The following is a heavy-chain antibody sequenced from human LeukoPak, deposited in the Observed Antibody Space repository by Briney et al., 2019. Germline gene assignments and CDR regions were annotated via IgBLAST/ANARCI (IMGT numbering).Heavy chain of an antibody. V-gene: IGHV3-73*01. CDR3: TRPVRYCSGGSCYSGSFDY. Sequence: PGGSLRLSCAASGFTFSGFAMHWVRQASGKGLEWVGRIRSKANSYATAYAASVKGRFTISRDDSKNTAYLQMNSLKTEDTAVYYCTRPVRYCSGGSCYSGSFDYWGQGTLVTVSS. CDR1: GFTFSGFA. D-gene: IGHD2-15*01. CDR2: IRSKANSYAT. J-gene: IGHJ4*02.